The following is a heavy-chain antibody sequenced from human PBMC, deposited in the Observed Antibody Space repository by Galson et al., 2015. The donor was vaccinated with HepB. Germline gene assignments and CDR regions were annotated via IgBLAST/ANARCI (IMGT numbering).Heavy chain of an antibody. D-gene: IGHD3-22*01. V-gene: IGHV1-69*04. CDR1: GGTFSSYA. CDR2: IIPILGIA. J-gene: IGHJ4*02. CDR3: ARGNYYDSSGYQPGH. Sequence: SVKVSCKASGGTFSSYAISWVRQAPGQGLEWMGRIIPILGIANYAQKFQGRVTITADKSTSTAYMELSSLRSEDTAVYYCARGNYYDSSGYQPGHWGQGTLVTVSS.